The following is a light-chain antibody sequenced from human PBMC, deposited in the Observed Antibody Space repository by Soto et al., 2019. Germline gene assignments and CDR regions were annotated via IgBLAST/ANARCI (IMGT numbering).Light chain of an antibody. CDR1: QSISSW. V-gene: IGKV1-5*03. CDR3: QQYNDKWT. J-gene: IGKJ1*01. CDR2: KAF. Sequence: DIQMTQSPSTLFPSLEKKVTIPGRASQSISSWLAWYQQKPGKAPNLLIYKAFSLQSGVPSRFSGSGSGTEFTLTISSLQPDDCGTYYCQQYNDKWTFGQGTRWISN.